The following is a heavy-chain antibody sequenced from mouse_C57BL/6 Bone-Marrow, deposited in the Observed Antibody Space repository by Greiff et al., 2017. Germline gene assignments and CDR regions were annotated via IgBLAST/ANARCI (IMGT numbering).Heavy chain of an antibody. CDR2: IWSGGST. CDR1: GFSLTSYG. CDR3: ASPPYYYGTDWYFDV. J-gene: IGHJ1*03. V-gene: IGHV2-2*01. Sequence: VKLMESGPGLVQPSQSLSITCTVSGFSLTSYGVHWVRQSPGKGLEWLGVIWSGGSTDYNAAFISRLSISKDNSKSQVFFKMNSLQADDTAIYYCASPPYYYGTDWYFDVWGTGTTVTVSS. D-gene: IGHD1-1*01.